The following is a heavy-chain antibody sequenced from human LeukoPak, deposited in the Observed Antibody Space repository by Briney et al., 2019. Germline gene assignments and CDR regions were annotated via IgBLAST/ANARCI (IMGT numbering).Heavy chain of an antibody. CDR2: ISGSGGST. Sequence: GGSLRLSCAASGFTFSSYDMSWVRQAPGKGLEWVSAISGSGGSTYYADSVKGRFTISRDNSKNTLYLQMNSLRAEDTAVYYCARGIAATGTLLDYWGQGTLVTVSS. V-gene: IGHV3-23*01. CDR3: ARGIAATGTLLDY. CDR1: GFTFSSYD. D-gene: IGHD6-13*01. J-gene: IGHJ4*02.